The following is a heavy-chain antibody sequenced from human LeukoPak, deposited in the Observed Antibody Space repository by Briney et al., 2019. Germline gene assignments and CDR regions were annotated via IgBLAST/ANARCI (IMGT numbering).Heavy chain of an antibody. Sequence: GASVKVSCKASGYTFTGHYMHWVRQPPGQRLEGMGWINPNSGGTNYAQKFQGRVTMTRDTSISTAYMELGRLRSDDTAVYYCARDNSVGDIAWWFDPWGQGTLVTVSS. CDR3: ARDNSVGDIAWWFDP. CDR2: INPNSGGT. J-gene: IGHJ5*02. D-gene: IGHD3-16*02. V-gene: IGHV1-2*02. CDR1: GYTFTGHY.